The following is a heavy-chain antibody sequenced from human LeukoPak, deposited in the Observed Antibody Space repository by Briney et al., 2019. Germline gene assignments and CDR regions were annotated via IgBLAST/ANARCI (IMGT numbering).Heavy chain of an antibody. Sequence: GGSLRLSCAASGFTFSNAWMSWVRQAPGKGLEWVGRIKSKTDGRATHYAAPVKGRFTISRDDSKNTLYLQMNSLKTEDTAVYYCTTEAYYYDSGAIKYFDYWGQGTLVTVSS. D-gene: IGHD3-22*01. CDR2: IKSKTDGRAT. V-gene: IGHV3-15*01. J-gene: IGHJ4*02. CDR3: TTEAYYYDSGAIKYFDY. CDR1: GFTFSNAW.